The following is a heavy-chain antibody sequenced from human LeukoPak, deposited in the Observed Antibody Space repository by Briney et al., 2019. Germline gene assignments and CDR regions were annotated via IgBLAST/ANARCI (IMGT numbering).Heavy chain of an antibody. Sequence: SQTLSLTCTVSGGSISSGSYYWSWIRQPAGKGLEWIGRIYTSGSTNYNPSLKSRVTISVDTSKNQFSPKLSSVTAADTAVYYCARARSSWYGALFDYWGQGTLVTVSS. V-gene: IGHV4-61*02. CDR3: ARARSSWYGALFDY. J-gene: IGHJ4*02. CDR1: GGSISSGSYY. CDR2: IYTSGST. D-gene: IGHD6-13*01.